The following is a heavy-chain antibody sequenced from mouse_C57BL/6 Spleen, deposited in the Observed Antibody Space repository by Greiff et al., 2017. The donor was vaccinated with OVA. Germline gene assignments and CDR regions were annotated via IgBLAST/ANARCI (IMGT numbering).Heavy chain of an antibody. J-gene: IGHJ1*03. D-gene: IGHD1-1*01. CDR2: INPSNGGT. V-gene: IGHV1-53*01. Sequence: QVQLQQPGTELVKPGASVKLSCKASGYTFTSYWMHWVKQRPGQGLEWIGNINPSNGGTNYNEKFKSKATLTVDKSSSTAYMQLSSLTSEDSAVYYCARSTTVVAPTRHFDVWGTGTTVTVSS. CDR3: ARSTTVVAPTRHFDV. CDR1: GYTFTSYW.